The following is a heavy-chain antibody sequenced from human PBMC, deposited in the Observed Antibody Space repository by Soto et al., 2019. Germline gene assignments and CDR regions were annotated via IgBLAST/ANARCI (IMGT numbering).Heavy chain of an antibody. D-gene: IGHD2-2*01. CDR3: AKCLSGRAFDP. CDR2: INHSGST. CDR1: GGSFSGYY. J-gene: IGHJ5*02. Sequence: SETLSLTCAVYGGSFSGYYWSWIRQPPGKGLEWIGEINHSGSTNYNPSLKSRVTISVDTSKNQFSLKLSSVTAADTAVYYCAKCLSGRAFDPWGQRTLVTVSS. V-gene: IGHV4-34*01.